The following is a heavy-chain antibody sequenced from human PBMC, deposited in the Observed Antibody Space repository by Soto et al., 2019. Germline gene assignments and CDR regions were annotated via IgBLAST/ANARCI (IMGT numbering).Heavy chain of an antibody. D-gene: IGHD2-2*01. Sequence: GGSLRLSCAASGFTFISYEMRWVRQAPGKGLEWVSYISGSGYTIYYADSVKGRFTISRDNAKNSLYLQMNSLRAEDTAVYYCARVSAAHGMDVWGQGTTVTVSS. CDR2: ISGSGYTI. CDR3: ARVSAAHGMDV. J-gene: IGHJ6*02. V-gene: IGHV3-48*03. CDR1: GFTFISYE.